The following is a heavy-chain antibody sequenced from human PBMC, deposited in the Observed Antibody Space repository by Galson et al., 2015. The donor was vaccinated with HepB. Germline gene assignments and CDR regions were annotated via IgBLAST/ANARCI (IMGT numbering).Heavy chain of an antibody. CDR3: ASVAAYSRGPNYEGWYFDL. CDR2: IYYSGST. D-gene: IGHD3-22*01. CDR1: GGSISSGGYN. Sequence: TLSLTCTVSGGSISSGGYNWSWIRQHQGKGLAWIGYIYYSGSTYYNPSLKSRVTISVDTSKNQFSLKLSFVTAADTAVDYCASVAAYSRGPNYEGWYFDLWGRGTLVTVSS. V-gene: IGHV4-31*03. J-gene: IGHJ2*01.